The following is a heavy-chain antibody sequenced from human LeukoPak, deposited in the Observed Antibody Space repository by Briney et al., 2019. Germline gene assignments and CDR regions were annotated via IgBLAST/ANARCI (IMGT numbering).Heavy chain of an antibody. CDR3: ARRQGCSRTSCPPES. CDR1: GYRFTTYW. J-gene: IGHJ4*02. V-gene: IGHV5-51*01. CDR2: IYPGDSDT. Sequence: GESLNTSCRGSGYRFTTYWIGWVRQMPGKGLEWMGIIYPGDSDTRYSPSFQGQVPMSADKSINTASLQWSSLRGSDTAMYYCARRQGCSRTSCPPESWGEETLVSVSS. D-gene: IGHD2-2*01.